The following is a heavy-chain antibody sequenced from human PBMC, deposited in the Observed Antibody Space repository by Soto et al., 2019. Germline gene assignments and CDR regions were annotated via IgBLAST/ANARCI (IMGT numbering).Heavy chain of an antibody. CDR1: GFTFSRYW. J-gene: IGHJ6*02. V-gene: IGHV3-7*01. CDR3: ARYYYDSSGYYPLYYYYGMDV. D-gene: IGHD3-22*01. CDR2: IKQDGSEK. Sequence: PGGSLRLSCAASGFTFSRYWMSWVRQAPGKGLEWVANIKQDGSEKYYVDSVKGRFTISRDNAKNSLYLQMNSLRAEDTAVYYCARYYYDSSGYYPLYYYYGMDVWGQGTTVTVSS.